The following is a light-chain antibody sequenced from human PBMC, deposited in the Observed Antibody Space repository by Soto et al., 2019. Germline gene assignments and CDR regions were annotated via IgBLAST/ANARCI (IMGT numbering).Light chain of an antibody. J-gene: IGKJ5*01. CDR3: QHRKNWPIT. CDR1: ESVSTS. V-gene: IGKV3-11*01. CDR2: DAS. Sequence: EIVLTQSPATLSLSPGERAILSCRASESVSTSLIWYQQRPGQPPRLLIYDASNRATGIPARFSGSGSGTDFTLTISSLEPEDFAVYYCQHRKNWPITFGQGTRLEIK.